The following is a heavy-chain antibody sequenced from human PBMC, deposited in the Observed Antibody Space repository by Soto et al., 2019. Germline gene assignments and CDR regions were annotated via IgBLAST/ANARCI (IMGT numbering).Heavy chain of an antibody. CDR2: IYTSGST. D-gene: IGHD3-9*01. Sequence: PSETLSLTCTVSGGSISSYYWSWIRQPAGKGLEWIGRIYTSGSTNYNPSLKSRVTMSVDTSKNQFSLKLSSVTAADTAVYYCARDLYDILNRYYHGYYFDYCGQGTLVTVSS. V-gene: IGHV4-4*07. J-gene: IGHJ4*02. CDR3: ARDLYDILNRYYHGYYFDY. CDR1: GGSISSYY.